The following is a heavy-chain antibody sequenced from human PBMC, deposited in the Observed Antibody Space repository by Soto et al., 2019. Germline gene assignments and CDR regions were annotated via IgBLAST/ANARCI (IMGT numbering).Heavy chain of an antibody. CDR3: ARGITGEVRYNCFVP. J-gene: IGHJ5*02. Sequence: SETLSLTCTVSGGSISSGGYYWSWIRQHPGKGLEWIGYIYYSGSTYYNPSLKSRATISVDTSKNQFSLKLSSVTAADTAVYYCARGITGEVRYNCFVPWGQGTLVTVFS. D-gene: IGHD7-27*01. CDR1: GGSISSGGYY. CDR2: IYYSGST. V-gene: IGHV4-31*03.